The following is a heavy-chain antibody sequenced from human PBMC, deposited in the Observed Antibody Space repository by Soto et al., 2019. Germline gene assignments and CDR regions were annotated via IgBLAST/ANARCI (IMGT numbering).Heavy chain of an antibody. CDR1: GFTFSSYG. CDR3: AKDRKSRGSGCLY. CDR2: ISYDGSNK. Sequence: VQLVESGGGVVQPGRSLRLSCAASGFTFSSYGMHWVRQAPGKGLEWVAVISYDGSNKYYADSVKGRFTISRDNSKNTLYLQMNSLRAEDTAVYYCAKDRKSRGSGCLYWGQGTLVTVSS. J-gene: IGHJ4*02. D-gene: IGHD6-19*01. V-gene: IGHV3-30*18.